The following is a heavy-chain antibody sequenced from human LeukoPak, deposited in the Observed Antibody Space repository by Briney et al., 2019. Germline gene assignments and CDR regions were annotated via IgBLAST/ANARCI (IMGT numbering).Heavy chain of an antibody. Sequence: GRSLRLSCAASGFTFSSYGMHWVRQAPGKGLEWVAIISYDGSDKYYADSVQGRFTISRDNSKNTLYLQMNSLRAEDTAVYYCAKDLGGGSGCYDLWGRGTLVTVSS. CDR2: ISYDGSDK. D-gene: IGHD6-19*01. J-gene: IGHJ2*01. CDR3: AKDLGGGSGCYDL. CDR1: GFTFSSYG. V-gene: IGHV3-30*18.